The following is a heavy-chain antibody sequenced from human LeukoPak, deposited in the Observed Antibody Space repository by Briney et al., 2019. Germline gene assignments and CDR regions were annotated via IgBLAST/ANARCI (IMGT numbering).Heavy chain of an antibody. CDR1: GFTFSSYG. CDR2: IRYDGSNK. CDR3: ARYTPPTYYYGSGSSRGSFDP. V-gene: IGHV3-30*02. J-gene: IGHJ5*02. D-gene: IGHD3-10*01. Sequence: GGSLRLSCAASGFTFSSYGMHWVRQAPGKGLEWVAFIRYDGSNKYYADSVKGRFTISRDNSKNTLYLQMNSLRAEDTAVYYCARYTPPTYYYGSGSSRGSFDPWGQGTLVTVSS.